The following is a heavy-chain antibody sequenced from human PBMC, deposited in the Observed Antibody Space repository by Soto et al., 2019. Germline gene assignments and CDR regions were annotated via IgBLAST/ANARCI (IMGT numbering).Heavy chain of an antibody. D-gene: IGHD3-10*01. CDR1: GGSISSSNW. CDR2: IYHSGST. Sequence: PSETLSLTCAVSGGSISSSNWWSWVRQPPGKGLEWIGEIYHSGSTNYNPSLKSRVTISVDKSKNQFSLKLSSVTAADTAVYYCARGPITPVRGLYYYYGMGVWGQGTTVAVSS. CDR3: ARGPITPVRGLYYYYGMGV. J-gene: IGHJ6*02. V-gene: IGHV4-4*02.